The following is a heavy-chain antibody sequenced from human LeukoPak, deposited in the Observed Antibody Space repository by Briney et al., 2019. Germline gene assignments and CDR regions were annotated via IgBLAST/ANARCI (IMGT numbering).Heavy chain of an antibody. D-gene: IGHD3-3*01. CDR2: ISGSGGST. CDR3: AKSARITIFGVVIRASYYFDY. J-gene: IGHJ4*02. V-gene: IGHV3-23*01. CDR1: GFTFSSYA. Sequence: GGSLRLSCAASGFTFSSYAMSWVRQAPGKGLEWVSAISGSGGSTYYADSVKGPFTISRDNSKNTLYLQMNSLRAEDTAVYYCAKSARITIFGVVIRASYYFDYWGQGTLVTVSS.